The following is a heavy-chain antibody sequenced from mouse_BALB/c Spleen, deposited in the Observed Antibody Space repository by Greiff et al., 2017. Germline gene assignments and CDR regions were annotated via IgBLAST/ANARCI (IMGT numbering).Heavy chain of an antibody. V-gene: IGHV5-12-1*01. Sequence: EVKLVESGGGLVKPGGSLKLSCAASGFAFSSYDMSWVRQTPEKRLEWVAYISSGGGSTYYQDTVKGRFTISRDNAKNTLYLHMSSLKSEDTAMYYCAIHGDYFDYWGQGTTLTVSS. J-gene: IGHJ2*01. CDR1: GFAFSSYD. CDR2: ISSGGGST. CDR3: AIHGDYFDY.